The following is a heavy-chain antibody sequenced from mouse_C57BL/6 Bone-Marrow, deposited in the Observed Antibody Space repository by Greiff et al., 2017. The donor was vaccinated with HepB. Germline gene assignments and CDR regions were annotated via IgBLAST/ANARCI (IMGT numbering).Heavy chain of an antibody. Sequence: EVKLMESGGGLVQPGGSLSLSCAASGFTFTDYYMSWVRQPPGKALEWLGFIRNKANGYTTEYSASVKGRFTISRDNSQSILYLQMNALRAEDSATYYCARSLYYGSSSAWFAYWGQGTLVTVSA. D-gene: IGHD1-1*01. J-gene: IGHJ3*01. CDR3: ARSLYYGSSSAWFAY. V-gene: IGHV7-3*01. CDR1: GFTFTDYY. CDR2: IRNKANGYTT.